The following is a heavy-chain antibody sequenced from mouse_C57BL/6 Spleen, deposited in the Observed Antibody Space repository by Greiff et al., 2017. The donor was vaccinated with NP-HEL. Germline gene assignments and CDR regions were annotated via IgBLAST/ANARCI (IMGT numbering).Heavy chain of an antibody. D-gene: IGHD2-1*01. J-gene: IGHJ3*01. CDR3: ARYYGNYEEVWFAY. CDR2: INPNNGGT. V-gene: IGHV1-26*01. CDR1: GYTFTDYY. Sequence: EVQLQQSGPELVKPGASVKISCKASGYTFTDYYMNWVKQSHGKSLEWIGDINPNNGGTSYNQKFKGKATLTVDKSSSTAYMELRSLTSEDSAVYYCARYYGNYEEVWFAYWGQGTLVTVSA.